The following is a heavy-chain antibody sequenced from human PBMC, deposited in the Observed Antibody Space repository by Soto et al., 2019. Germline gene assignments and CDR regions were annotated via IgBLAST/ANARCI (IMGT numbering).Heavy chain of an antibody. D-gene: IGHD5-12*01. Sequence: XVSLRLSCAASGFTFSSYGMHWVRQAPGKGLEWVAVISYDGSNKYYADSVKGRFTISRDNSKNTLYLQMNSLRAEDTAVYYCAKEGDGYSYCDYWGQGTLVTVSS. CDR2: ISYDGSNK. CDR3: AKEGDGYSYCDY. V-gene: IGHV3-30*18. J-gene: IGHJ4*02. CDR1: GFTFSSYG.